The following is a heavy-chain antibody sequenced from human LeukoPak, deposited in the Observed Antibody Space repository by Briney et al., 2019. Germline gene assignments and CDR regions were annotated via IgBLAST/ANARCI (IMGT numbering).Heavy chain of an antibody. Sequence: GGSLRLSCAASGFTFRNYWMSWVRQAPGKGLEWVAHIKQDGSEKYYLDSVKGRFTISRDNAQDSLYLQMNSLRDEDTAVYYCARPYSTSGLSFWGQGALVTVSS. CDR2: IKQDGSEK. V-gene: IGHV3-7*05. CDR1: GFTFRNYW. D-gene: IGHD6-6*01. J-gene: IGHJ4*02. CDR3: ARPYSTSGLSF.